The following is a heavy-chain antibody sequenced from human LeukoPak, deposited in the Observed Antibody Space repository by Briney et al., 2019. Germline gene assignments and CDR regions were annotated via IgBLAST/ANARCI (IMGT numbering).Heavy chain of an antibody. CDR3: ASSYYDFWARMTYYYYGMDV. J-gene: IGHJ6*02. CDR2: INHSGST. D-gene: IGHD3-3*01. CDR1: GGSFSGYY. V-gene: IGHV4-34*01. Sequence: SETLSLTCAVYGGSFSGYYWSWIRQPPGKGLEWIGEINHSGSTNYNPSLKSRVTISVDTSKNQFSLKLSSVTAADTAVYYCASSYYDFWARMTYYYYGMDVWGQGTTVTVSS.